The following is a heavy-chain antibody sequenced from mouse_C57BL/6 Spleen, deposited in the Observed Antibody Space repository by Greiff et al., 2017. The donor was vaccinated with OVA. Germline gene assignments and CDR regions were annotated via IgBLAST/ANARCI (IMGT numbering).Heavy chain of an antibody. CDR3: ARKDTNWDYFDY. CDR2: ISSGSSTI. CDR1: GFTFSDYG. J-gene: IGHJ2*01. Sequence: DVMLVESGGGLVKPGGSLKLSCAASGFTFSDYGMHWVRQAPEKGLEWVAYISSGSSTIYYADTVKGRFTISRDNAKNTLFLQMTRLRSEDTAMYYCARKDTNWDYFDYWGQGTTLTVSS. D-gene: IGHD4-1*01. V-gene: IGHV5-17*01.